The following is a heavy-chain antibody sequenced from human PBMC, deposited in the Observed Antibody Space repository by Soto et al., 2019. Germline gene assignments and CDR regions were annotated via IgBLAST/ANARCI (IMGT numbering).Heavy chain of an antibody. CDR3: ARDRRGRRQLSQSFYYYYYGLDV. J-gene: IGHJ6*02. D-gene: IGHD3-16*02. V-gene: IGHV3-53*01. CDR1: GFTVSSDY. Sequence: PGGSLRLSCAASGFTVSSDYMSWVRQAPGKGLEWVSIMYSGYNTYYAASVKGRFTISRDNSKNTLYLEMSSLRVEDTAVYYCARDRRGRRQLSQSFYYYYYGLDVWGQGTTVTVS. CDR2: MYSGYNT.